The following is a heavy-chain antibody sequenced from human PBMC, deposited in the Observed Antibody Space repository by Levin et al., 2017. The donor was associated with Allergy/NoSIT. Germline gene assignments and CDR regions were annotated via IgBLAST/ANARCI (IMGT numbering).Heavy chain of an antibody. D-gene: IGHD3-22*01. CDR2: ISAYNGNT. J-gene: IGHJ4*02. CDR3: ARSRLSGYIDY. Sequence: GESLKISCKASGYTFTSYGISWVRQAPGQGLEWMGWISAYNGNTNYAQKLQGRVTMTTDTSTSTAYMELRSLRSDDTAVYYCARSRLSGYIDYWGQGTLVTVSS. CDR1: GYTFTSYG. V-gene: IGHV1-18*01.